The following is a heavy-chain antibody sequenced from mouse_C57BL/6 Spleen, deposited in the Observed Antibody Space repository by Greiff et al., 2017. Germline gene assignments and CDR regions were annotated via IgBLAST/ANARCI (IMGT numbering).Heavy chain of an antibody. V-gene: IGHV5-4*01. CDR3: ARDPDYGSSPWFAY. CDR2: ISDGGSYT. Sequence: EVKLVESGGGLVKPGGSLKLSCAASGFTFSSYAMSWVRQTPEKRLEWVATISDGGSYTYYPDNVKGRITISRDNAKNNLYLQMSHLKSEDTAMYYCARDPDYGSSPWFAYWGQGTLVTVSA. CDR1: GFTFSSYA. D-gene: IGHD1-1*01. J-gene: IGHJ3*01.